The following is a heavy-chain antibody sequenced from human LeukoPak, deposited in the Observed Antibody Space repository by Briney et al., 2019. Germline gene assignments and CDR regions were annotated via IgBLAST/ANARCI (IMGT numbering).Heavy chain of an antibody. J-gene: IGHJ4*02. CDR1: GFTFSSYG. CDR2: IRYDGSNK. Sequence: PGGSLRLSCAASGFTFSSYGMHWVRQAPGKGLEWVAFIRYDGSNKYYADSVKGRFTISRDNSKNTLYLQMNSLRAEDTAVYYCAKGGEYYYDSSGYDYWGQGTLVTVSS. CDR3: AKGGEYYYDSSGYDY. V-gene: IGHV3-30*02. D-gene: IGHD3-22*01.